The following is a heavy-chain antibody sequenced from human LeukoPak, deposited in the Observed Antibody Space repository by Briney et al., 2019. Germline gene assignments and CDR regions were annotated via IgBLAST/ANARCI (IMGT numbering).Heavy chain of an antibody. CDR2: ISGSGGST. CDR1: GFTFSSYA. J-gene: IGHJ4*02. D-gene: IGHD6-19*01. V-gene: IGHV3-23*01. CDR3: AKGRYSSGWSRHDY. Sequence: GGSLRLSCAAPGFTFSSYAMSWVRQAPGKGLEWVSAISGSGGSTYYADSVKGRFTISRDNSKNTLYLQMNSLRAEDTAVYYCAKGRYSSGWSRHDYWGQGTLVTVSS.